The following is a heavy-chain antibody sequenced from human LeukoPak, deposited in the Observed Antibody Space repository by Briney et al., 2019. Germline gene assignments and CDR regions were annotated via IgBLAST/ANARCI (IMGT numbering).Heavy chain of an antibody. CDR3: ARDRDHYYDSSGYYYDY. CDR1: GYTFTGYY. Sequence: ASVKVSCKASGYTFTGYYMHWVRQAPGQGLEWMGWINPNSGGTNYAQKFQGRVTMTRDTSISTAYMELSRLRSDDTAVYYCARDRDHYYDSSGYYYDYWGQGTLVTVSS. CDR2: INPNSGGT. D-gene: IGHD3-22*01. J-gene: IGHJ4*02. V-gene: IGHV1-2*02.